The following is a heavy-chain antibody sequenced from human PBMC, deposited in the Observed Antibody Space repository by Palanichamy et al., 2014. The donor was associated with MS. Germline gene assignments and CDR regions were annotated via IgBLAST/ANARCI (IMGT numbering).Heavy chain of an antibody. Sequence: EVQLVQSGAEVKKPGESLKISCEASGYSFTNNWIAWVRQKPGKGLEWMGIIWPDDSDTRYSRSFQGQVTISADKSINTAYLQWSSLEASDTAMYYCARQIVPTAMHSAYLDDWGQGTLVTVSS. V-gene: IGHV5-51*01. CDR1: GYSFTNNW. CDR2: IWPDDSDT. J-gene: IGHJ4*02. D-gene: IGHD2/OR15-2a*01. CDR3: ARQIVPTAMHSAYLDD.